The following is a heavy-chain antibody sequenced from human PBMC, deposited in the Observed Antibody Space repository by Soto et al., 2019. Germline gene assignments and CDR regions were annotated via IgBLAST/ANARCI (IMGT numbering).Heavy chain of an antibody. CDR2: ISSSGSTI. CDR3: ARVYYGSGSYYNYFDY. CDR1: GFTFSSYE. J-gene: IGHJ4*02. D-gene: IGHD3-10*01. V-gene: IGHV3-48*03. Sequence: GGSLRLSCAASGFTFSSYEMNWVSQAPGKGLEWVSYISSSGSTIYYADSVKGRFTISRDNAKNSLYLQMNSLRAEDTAVYYCARVYYGSGSYYNYFDYWGQGTLVTVSS.